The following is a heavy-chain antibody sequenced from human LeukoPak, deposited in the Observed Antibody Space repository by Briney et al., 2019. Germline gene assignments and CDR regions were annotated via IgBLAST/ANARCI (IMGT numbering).Heavy chain of an antibody. V-gene: IGHV3-74*01. CDR3: AGSSLGSSSAYRHFDH. J-gene: IGHJ4*02. CDR1: GFTFSSYW. CDR2: IHTDGSTT. D-gene: IGHD6-6*01. Sequence: PGGSLRLSCAASGFTFSSYWMHWVRQAPGKGLVWVSLIHTDGSTTNYADSVKGRFTISRDNAKNTLYLQMNSLRAEDTAVYYCAGSSLGSSSAYRHFDHWGQGTLVTVSS.